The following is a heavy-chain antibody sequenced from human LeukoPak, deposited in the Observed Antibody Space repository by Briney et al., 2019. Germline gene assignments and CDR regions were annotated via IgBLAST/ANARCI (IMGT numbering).Heavy chain of an antibody. V-gene: IGHV4-59*01. Sequence: PSETLSLTCTVSGGSISSYCWSWVRQPPGKGLEWIGYIYYSGSTNYNPSLKSRVTISVDTSKNQFSLKQGSVTAADTAVYYCARDSGGASIWLANYYYYMDVWGKGTTVTVSS. D-gene: IGHD5-12*01. J-gene: IGHJ6*03. CDR1: GGSISSYC. CDR3: ARDSGGASIWLANYYYYMDV. CDR2: IYYSGST.